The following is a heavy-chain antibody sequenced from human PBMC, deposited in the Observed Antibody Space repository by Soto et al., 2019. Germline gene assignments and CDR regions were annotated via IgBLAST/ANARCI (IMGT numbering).Heavy chain of an antibody. J-gene: IGHJ4*02. Sequence: SGPTLVNPTQTLALTCTFSGFSLSTSGMRVSWIRQPPGKALEWLARIDWDDDKFYSTSLRTRLIISKDTSKNQVVLTMTNMDPVDTATYYRARTYSSSWYYFDYWGQGTLVTVSS. CDR2: IDWDDDK. CDR1: GFSLSTSGMR. D-gene: IGHD6-13*01. V-gene: IGHV2-70*04. CDR3: ARTYSSSWYYFDY.